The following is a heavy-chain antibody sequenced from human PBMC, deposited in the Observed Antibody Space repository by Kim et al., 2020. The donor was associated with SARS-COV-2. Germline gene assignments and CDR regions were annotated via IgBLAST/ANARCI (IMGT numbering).Heavy chain of an antibody. CDR3: AKATYSGSYYSDY. Sequence: GGSLRLSCAASGFIFSSYGMHWVRQAPGRGLEWVAAVSSDGSNEHYADSVKGRFTISRDNSKNTLYLQMNSLRVEDTAIYYCAKATYSGSYYSDYWGQGT. J-gene: IGHJ4*02. CDR2: VSSDGSNE. V-gene: IGHV3-30*18. D-gene: IGHD1-26*01. CDR1: GFIFSSYG.